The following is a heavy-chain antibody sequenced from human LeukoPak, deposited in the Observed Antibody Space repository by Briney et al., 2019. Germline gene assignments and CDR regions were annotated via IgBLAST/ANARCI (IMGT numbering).Heavy chain of an antibody. D-gene: IGHD3-10*01. J-gene: IGHJ4*02. CDR3: ARAMVRGATHFDY. Sequence: SQTLSLTCTVSGGSISSGDYYWSWIRQPPGKGLEWIGYIYYSGSTYYNASLKSRVTISVDTSKNQFSLKLSSVTAADTAVYYCARAMVRGATHFDYWGQGTLVTVSS. CDR2: IYYSGST. V-gene: IGHV4-30-4*01. CDR1: GGSISSGDYY.